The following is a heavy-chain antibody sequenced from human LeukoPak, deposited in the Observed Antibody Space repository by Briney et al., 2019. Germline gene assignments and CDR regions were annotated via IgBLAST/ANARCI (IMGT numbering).Heavy chain of an antibody. V-gene: IGHV1-2*02. Sequence: GASVKVSCKASGYTFTGYYMHWVRQAPGQGLEWMGWINPNSGGTNYTQKFQGRVTMTRDASISTAYMELSRLRSDDTAVYYCARGTTGTPYDAFDIWGQGTMVTVSS. CDR3: ARGTTGTPYDAFDI. CDR1: GYTFTGYY. J-gene: IGHJ3*02. CDR2: INPNSGGT. D-gene: IGHD1-1*01.